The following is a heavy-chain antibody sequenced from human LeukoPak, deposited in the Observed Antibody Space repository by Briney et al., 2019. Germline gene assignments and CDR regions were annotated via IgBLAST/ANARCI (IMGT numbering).Heavy chain of an antibody. CDR1: GSTFSSNS. V-gene: IGHV3-21*01. D-gene: IGHD3-22*01. CDR3: ARAEVDSSGYYSLYYFDY. J-gene: IGHJ4*02. Sequence: GGSLSLSCEASGSTFSSNSLNWFRQAPGKGLEWVSSIISSSSYIYYADSVKGRFTISRDNSKNTLYLQMNSLRAEDTAVYYCARAEVDSSGYYSLYYFDYWGQGTLVTVSS. CDR2: IISSSSYI.